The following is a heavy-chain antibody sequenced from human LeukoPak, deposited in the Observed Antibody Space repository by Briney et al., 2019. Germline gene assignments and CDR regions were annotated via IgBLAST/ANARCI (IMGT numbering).Heavy chain of an antibody. Sequence: GGSLRLSCAASGFTFSSYAMHWVRQAPGKGLEYVSAISSNGGSTYYANSVKGRFTISRDNSKNTLYLQMGSLRAEDMAVYYRARETLRYDSSGYALDYWGQGTLVTVSS. J-gene: IGHJ4*02. V-gene: IGHV3-64*01. CDR1: GFTFSSYA. CDR2: ISSNGGST. CDR3: ARETLRYDSSGYALDY. D-gene: IGHD3-22*01.